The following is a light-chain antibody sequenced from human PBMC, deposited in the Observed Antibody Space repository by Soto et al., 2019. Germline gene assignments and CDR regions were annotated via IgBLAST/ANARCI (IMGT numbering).Light chain of an antibody. J-gene: IGLJ2*01. CDR1: SSDFGGYNY. Sequence: QSVLTQPASVSGSPGQSITISCTGTSSDFGGYNYVSWYQQHPGKAPKLMIYDVSNRPSGVSNRFSGSKSGNTASRTISGLQAEDEADYYCSSYTSSSTVVFGGGTKLTV. CDR3: SSYTSSSTVV. CDR2: DVS. V-gene: IGLV2-14*01.